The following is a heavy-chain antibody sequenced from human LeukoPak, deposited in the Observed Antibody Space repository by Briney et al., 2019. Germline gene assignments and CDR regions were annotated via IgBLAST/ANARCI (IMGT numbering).Heavy chain of an antibody. CDR3: ARAADY. Sequence: GGSLRLSCVRSGFIFSHYWMSWVRQAPGKGLEWVANIKPDGSERHHVDSVKGRFTFSRDNAKNSLYLQMNSLRAEDTAVYYCARAADYWGQGTLVTVSS. J-gene: IGHJ4*02. CDR2: IKPDGSER. V-gene: IGHV3-7*03. CDR1: GFIFSHYW.